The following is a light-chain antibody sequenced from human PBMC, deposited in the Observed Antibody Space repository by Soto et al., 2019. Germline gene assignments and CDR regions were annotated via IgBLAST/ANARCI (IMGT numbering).Light chain of an antibody. CDR1: QSVSSSY. J-gene: IGKJ1*01. CDR2: GAS. CDR3: QQYGSSPKA. V-gene: IGKV3-20*01. Sequence: EIVLTQSPGTLSLSPGERATLSCRASQSVSSSYLAWYQQKTGQAPRLLIYGASSRATGIPDRFSGSGYGTEFTLTSSRLEPEDFAVYYGQQYGSSPKAFGQGSKVEIK.